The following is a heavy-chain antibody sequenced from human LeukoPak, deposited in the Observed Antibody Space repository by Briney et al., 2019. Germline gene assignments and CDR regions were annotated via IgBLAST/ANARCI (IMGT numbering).Heavy chain of an antibody. V-gene: IGHV4-59*08. CDR1: GGSISGYY. D-gene: IGHD6-13*01. CDR2: IYYSGST. J-gene: IGHJ6*02. Sequence: PSETLSLTCTVSGGSISGYYWSWIRQPPGKGLEWIGYIYYSGSTNYNPSLKSRVTISVDTSKNQFSLKLSSVTAADTAVYYCARQSSSWSSGLRVGYYYYGMDVWGQGTTVTVSS. CDR3: ARQSSSWSSGLRVGYYYYGMDV.